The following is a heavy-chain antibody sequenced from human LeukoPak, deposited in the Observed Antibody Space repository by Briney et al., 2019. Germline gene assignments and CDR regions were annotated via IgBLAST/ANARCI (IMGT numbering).Heavy chain of an antibody. CDR3: AKVWSADFWSGYFTWFDP. J-gene: IGHJ5*02. CDR1: GFTFSVYA. D-gene: IGHD3-3*01. CDR2: ISGSGGST. Sequence: PGGSLRLSCTASGFTFSVYAMIWVRQAPEKGLEWVPGISGSGGSTYYADSVKGRFTISRDNSKNTLYLQKNSLRAEDTAVYYFAKVWSADFWSGYFTWFDPWGQGTLVTVSS. V-gene: IGHV3-23*01.